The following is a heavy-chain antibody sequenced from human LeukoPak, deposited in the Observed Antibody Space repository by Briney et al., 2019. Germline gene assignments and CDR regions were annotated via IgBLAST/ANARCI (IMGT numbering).Heavy chain of an antibody. V-gene: IGHV4-39*01. Sequence: SETLSLTCTVSGGSISSSSYYWGWIRQPPGKGLEWIGCIYYSGSTYHNPSLKSRVTISVDTSKNQFSLKLSSVTAADTAVYYCARRGDLRPPGYWGQGTLVTVSS. J-gene: IGHJ4*02. CDR2: IYYSGST. D-gene: IGHD4-17*01. CDR3: ARRGDLRPPGY. CDR1: GGSISSSSYY.